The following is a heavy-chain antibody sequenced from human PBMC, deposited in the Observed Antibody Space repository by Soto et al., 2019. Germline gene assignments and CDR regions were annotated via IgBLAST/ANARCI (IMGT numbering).Heavy chain of an antibody. D-gene: IGHD3-22*01. CDR3: AKEWVXDXSGWSFDY. Sequence: QVQLVESGGGVVQPGRSLRLSCAASGFTFSSYGMHWVRQAPGKGLEWVAVISYDGSNKYYADSVKGRFTISRDNSKNTLYLQMXSLRAXDTAVYYCAKEWVXDXSGWSFDYWGQGTLVTVSS. J-gene: IGHJ4*02. CDR2: ISYDGSNK. CDR1: GFTFSSYG. V-gene: IGHV3-30*18.